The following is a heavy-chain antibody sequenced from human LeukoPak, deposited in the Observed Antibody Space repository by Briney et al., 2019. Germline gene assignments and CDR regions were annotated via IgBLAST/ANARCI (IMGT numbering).Heavy chain of an antibody. V-gene: IGHV5-51*01. D-gene: IGHD6-19*01. J-gene: IGHJ4*02. CDR1: GYTFSTHW. CDR3: ATRYTSGGGFFDY. CDR2: IYPADSDT. Sequence: GESPKISCKGSGYTFSTHWIGWVRQTPERGLEWMGIIYPADSDTRYSPSFQGQVTISADKSISTAYLQWSSLRASDTAIYYCATRYTSGGGFFDYWGQGTLVTVSS.